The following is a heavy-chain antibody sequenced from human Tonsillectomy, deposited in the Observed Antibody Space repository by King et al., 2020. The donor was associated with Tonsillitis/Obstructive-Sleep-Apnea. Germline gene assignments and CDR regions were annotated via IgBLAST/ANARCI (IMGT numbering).Heavy chain of an antibody. D-gene: IGHD6-19*01. V-gene: IGHV3-20*04. CDR2: LNWNGGST. Sequence: VQLVESGGGLVRPGGSLRLSCAASGFTFDDYGMSWVRQAPGKGLEWVSGLNWNGGSTGYADSVRGRFTISRDNAKNSLYLQMNGLRAEDTALYYCARARSSGWGDDAFDIWGQGTMVTVSS. CDR1: GFTFDDYG. CDR3: ARARSSGWGDDAFDI. J-gene: IGHJ3*02.